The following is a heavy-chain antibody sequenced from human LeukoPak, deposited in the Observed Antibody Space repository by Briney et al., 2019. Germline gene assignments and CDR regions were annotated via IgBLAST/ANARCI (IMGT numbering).Heavy chain of an antibody. CDR3: ASAGYGEPPDY. D-gene: IGHD4-17*01. J-gene: IGHJ4*02. Sequence: PSETLSLTCTASGGSISSSSYYWGWIRQPPGKGLEWIGSIYYSGSTYYNPSLKSRVTISVDTSKNQFSLKLSSVTAADTAVYYCASAGYGEPPDYWGQGTLVTVSS. CDR2: IYYSGST. V-gene: IGHV4-39*01. CDR1: GGSISSSSYY.